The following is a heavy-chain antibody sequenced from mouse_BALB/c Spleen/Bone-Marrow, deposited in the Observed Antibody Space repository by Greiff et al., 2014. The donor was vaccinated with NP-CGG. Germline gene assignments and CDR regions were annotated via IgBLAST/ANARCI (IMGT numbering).Heavy chain of an antibody. J-gene: IGHJ1*01. V-gene: IGHV5-17*02. CDR1: GFTFSSFG. Sequence: EVQVVESGGGLVQPGGSRKLSCAASGFTFSSFGMHWVRQAPEKGLEWVAYISSGSSTIYYADTVKGRFTISRDNPKNTLFLQMTSLRSEDTAMYYCAREGDYGNYWYFDVWGAGTTVTVSS. CDR2: ISSGSSTI. D-gene: IGHD2-1*01. CDR3: AREGDYGNYWYFDV.